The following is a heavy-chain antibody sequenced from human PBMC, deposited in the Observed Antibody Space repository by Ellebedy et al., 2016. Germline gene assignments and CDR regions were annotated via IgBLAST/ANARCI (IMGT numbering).Heavy chain of an antibody. V-gene: IGHV1-3*01. J-gene: IGHJ4*02. D-gene: IGHD3-16*01. CDR1: GYSFSKYS. CDR3: ASSRSRGSHIFDY. CDR2: INAGNGQT. Sequence: ASVKVSCKASGYSFSKYSMHWVRQVPGQRLEWMGSINAGNGQTKYSQKFQGRITITGATPARTAYMELSSLRSDDTAVYYCASSRSRGSHIFDYWGQGTLVTVSS.